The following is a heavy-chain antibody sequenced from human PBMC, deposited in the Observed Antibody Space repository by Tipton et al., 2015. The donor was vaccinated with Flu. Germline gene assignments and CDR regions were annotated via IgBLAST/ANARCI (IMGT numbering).Heavy chain of an antibody. CDR1: GFTFSHYW. V-gene: IGHV3-7*01. CDR2: INQDGSEK. CDR3: ARDSFDSSGYYALDS. D-gene: IGHD3-22*01. Sequence: GSLRLSCAASGFTFSHYWMNWVRQAPGKGLEWVANINQDGSEKHYVESVKGRFNISRDNAKNSLYLEMNNLRAEDTALYYCARDSFDSSGYYALDSWGRGTLVTVSS. J-gene: IGHJ4*02.